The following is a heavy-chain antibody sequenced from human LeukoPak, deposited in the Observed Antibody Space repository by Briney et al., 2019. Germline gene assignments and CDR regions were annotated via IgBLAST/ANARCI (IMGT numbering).Heavy chain of an antibody. D-gene: IGHD6-19*01. V-gene: IGHV1-2*02. J-gene: IGHJ5*02. CDR2: INPNSGGT. Sequence: ASVKVSCKASGYTFTSYYMYWVRQAPGQGLEWMGWINPNSGGTNYAQKFQGRVTMTRDTSISTAYMELSRLRSDDTAVYYCARGQWLVRLNWFDPWGQGTLVTVSS. CDR3: ARGQWLVRLNWFDP. CDR1: GYTFTSYY.